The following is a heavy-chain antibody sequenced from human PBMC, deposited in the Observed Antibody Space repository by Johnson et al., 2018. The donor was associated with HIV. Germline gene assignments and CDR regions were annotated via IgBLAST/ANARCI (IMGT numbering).Heavy chain of an antibody. CDR2: ISYDGSNK. V-gene: IGHV3-30*04. CDR3: AKVFRVGATDAFDI. CDR1: GFTFSSYA. J-gene: IGHJ3*02. D-gene: IGHD1-26*01. Sequence: QVQLVESGGGVVQPGRSLRLSCAASGFTFSSYAMHWVRQAPGKGLEWVAVISYDGSNKYYSDSVKGRFTISRDNSKNTLYLQMNSLRAEDTAVYRCAKVFRVGATDAFDIWGQGTMVTVSS.